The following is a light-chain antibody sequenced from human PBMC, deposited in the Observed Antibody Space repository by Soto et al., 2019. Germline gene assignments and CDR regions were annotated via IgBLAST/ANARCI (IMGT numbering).Light chain of an antibody. CDR1: QSVYSL. Sequence: EIVMTQSPATLSVSPGERATLSCRASQSVYSLLAWYQQKPGQAPSLLIYGASTRVTGIPARFSGSGSGTEFTLTISSLQSQDFAVYYCQQYYKWPLTFGGGTKVEI. V-gene: IGKV3-15*01. J-gene: IGKJ4*01. CDR2: GAS. CDR3: QQYYKWPLT.